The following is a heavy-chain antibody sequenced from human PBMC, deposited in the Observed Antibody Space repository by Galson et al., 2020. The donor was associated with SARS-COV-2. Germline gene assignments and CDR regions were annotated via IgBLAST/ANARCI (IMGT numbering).Heavy chain of an antibody. D-gene: IGHD2-21*02. CDR2: FDPEDGET. CDR3: ATAPPYCGGDCYLNGVTWFDP. J-gene: IGHJ5*02. Sequence: ASVKVSCKVSGYTLTELSMHWVRQAPGKGLEWMGGFDPEDGETIYAQKFQGRVTMTEDTSTDTAYMELSSLRSEDTAVYYCATAPPYCGGDCYLNGVTWFDPWGQGTLVTVSS. CDR1: GYTLTELS. V-gene: IGHV1-24*01.